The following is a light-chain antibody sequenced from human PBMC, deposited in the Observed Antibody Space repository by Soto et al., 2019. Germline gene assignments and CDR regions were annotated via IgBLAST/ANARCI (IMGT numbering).Light chain of an antibody. CDR3: RSYAGSNTYV. V-gene: IGLV2-8*01. Sequence: QSVLTQPASVSGSPGQSITISCTGTSSDVGGYKYVSWYQQHPDKAPKLIMFEVSNRPSGVPDRFSGSKSGNTASLTVSGLQAADEADYFCRSYAGSNTYVFGSGTKLTVL. J-gene: IGLJ1*01. CDR1: SSDVGGYKY. CDR2: EVS.